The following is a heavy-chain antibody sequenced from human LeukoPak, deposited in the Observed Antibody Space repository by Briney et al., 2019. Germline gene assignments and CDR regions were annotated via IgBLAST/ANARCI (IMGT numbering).Heavy chain of an antibody. Sequence: SETLSLTCTVSGGSISSGSYYWSWLRQPAGKGLEWIGRIYTSGSTNYNPSLKSRVTISVDTSKNQFSLKLSSVTAADTAVYYCARAVLAAHGGFDYWGQGTLVTVSS. D-gene: IGHD2-2*01. V-gene: IGHV4-61*02. CDR2: IYTSGST. CDR1: GGSISSGSYY. J-gene: IGHJ4*02. CDR3: ARAVLAAHGGFDY.